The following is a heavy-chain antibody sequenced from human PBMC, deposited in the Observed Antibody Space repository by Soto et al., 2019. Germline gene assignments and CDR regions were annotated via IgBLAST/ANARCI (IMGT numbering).Heavy chain of an antibody. Sequence: GASVKVSCKASGYTFTGYYMHWVRQAPGQGLEWMGWINPNSGGTNYAQKFQGWVTMTRDTSISTAYMELSRLRSDDTAVYYCARGGRDVMGTVTPYYYYGMDVWGQGTTVTVSS. D-gene: IGHD4-17*01. CDR2: INPNSGGT. J-gene: IGHJ6*02. CDR1: GYTFTGYY. CDR3: ARGGRDVMGTVTPYYYYGMDV. V-gene: IGHV1-2*04.